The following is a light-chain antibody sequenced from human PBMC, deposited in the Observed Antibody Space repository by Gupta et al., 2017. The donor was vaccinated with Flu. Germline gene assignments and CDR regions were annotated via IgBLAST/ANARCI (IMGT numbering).Light chain of an antibody. CDR3: SSYTTSNTWV. V-gene: IGLV2-14*01. J-gene: IGLJ3*02. CDR1: SSDVGAYNS. CDR2: EVT. Sequence: SITISCTGTSSDVGAYNSVSSHQQHPAKPPNLMIYEVTNRPSCVSNRFSASKSVNTASLTISLHPAEDEADYYCSSYTTSNTWVFGGGTRLTVL.